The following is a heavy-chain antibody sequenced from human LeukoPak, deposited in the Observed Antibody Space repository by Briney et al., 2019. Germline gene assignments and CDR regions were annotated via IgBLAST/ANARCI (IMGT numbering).Heavy chain of an antibody. CDR2: INAGNGNT. Sequence: GASVKVSCKASGYTFTSYYMHWVRQAPGQRLEWMGWINAGNGNTKYSQKFQGRVTITRDTSASTAYMELSSLRSEDTAVYYCARDHIGYCGGDCYSVGGDYWGQGTLVTVSS. D-gene: IGHD2-21*02. CDR1: GYTFTSYY. V-gene: IGHV1-3*01. J-gene: IGHJ4*02. CDR3: ARDHIGYCGGDCYSVGGDY.